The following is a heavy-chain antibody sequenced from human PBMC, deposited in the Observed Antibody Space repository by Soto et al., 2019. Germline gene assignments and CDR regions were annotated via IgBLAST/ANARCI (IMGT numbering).Heavy chain of an antibody. CDR1: GFTFSSYA. Sequence: GGSLRLSCAASGFTFSSYAMSWVRQAPGKGLEWVSAISGGGGSTYYADSVKGRFTISRDSARNTLFLQMNYLTGEDTAVHYCARTFVDGMAGFGPWGQGTLVTVSS. V-gene: IGHV3-23*01. D-gene: IGHD2-15*01. J-gene: IGHJ5*02. CDR3: ARTFVDGMAGFGP. CDR2: ISGGGGST.